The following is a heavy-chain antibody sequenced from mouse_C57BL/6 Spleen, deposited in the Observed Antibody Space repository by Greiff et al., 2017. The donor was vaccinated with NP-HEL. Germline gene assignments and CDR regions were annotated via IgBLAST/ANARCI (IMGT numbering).Heavy chain of an antibody. CDR1: GYTFTSYD. Sequence: QVQLKESGPELVKPGASVKLSCKASGYTFTSYDINWVKQRPGQGLEWIGWIYPRDGSTKYNEKFKGKATLTVDTSSSTAYMELHSLTSKDSAVYFCARNYGSSYNWYFDVWGTGTTVTVSS. J-gene: IGHJ1*03. D-gene: IGHD1-1*01. V-gene: IGHV1-85*01. CDR3: ARNYGSSYNWYFDV. CDR2: IYPRDGST.